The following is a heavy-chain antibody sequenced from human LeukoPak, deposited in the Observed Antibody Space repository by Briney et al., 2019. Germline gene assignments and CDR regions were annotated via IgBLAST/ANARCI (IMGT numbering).Heavy chain of an antibody. CDR3: TTRGGFGY. D-gene: IGHD2-15*01. CDR2: FKSKIDGGTT. Sequence: KPGGSLRLSCAGSGFTFSDAWMSWVRQTPAKGLEWVGRFKSKIDGGTTDYAAFVKGRFTISRDDLRNTVYLQMNSLKSEDTAAYYCTTRGGFGYWGQGTLVTVSS. V-gene: IGHV3-15*01. J-gene: IGHJ4*02. CDR1: GFTFSDAW.